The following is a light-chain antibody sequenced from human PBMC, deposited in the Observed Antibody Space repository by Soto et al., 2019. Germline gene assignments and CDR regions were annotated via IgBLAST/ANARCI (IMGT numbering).Light chain of an antibody. Sequence: DIQMTQSPSTLSASVGDRVTITCRASQSISSWLAWYQQKQGKAPKLLIYDASRLESGVPSRFSGSGSGTEFTLTISSLQPDDFATYYCQQYNSYSTFGGGTKVDIK. CDR1: QSISSW. CDR3: QQYNSYST. V-gene: IGKV1-5*01. J-gene: IGKJ4*01. CDR2: DAS.